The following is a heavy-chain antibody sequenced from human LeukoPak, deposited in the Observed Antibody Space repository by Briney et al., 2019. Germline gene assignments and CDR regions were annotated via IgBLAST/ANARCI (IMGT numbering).Heavy chain of an antibody. V-gene: IGHV4-34*01. CDR2: INHSGGT. Sequence: SETLSLTCAVYGGSFSGYYWSWIRQPPGKGLEWIGEINHSGGTNYNPSLKSRVTTSVDTSKNQFSLKLSSVTAADTAVYYCARGSYYYGSGTKYNWFDPWGQGTLVTVSS. CDR3: ARGSYYYGSGTKYNWFDP. CDR1: GGSFSGYY. J-gene: IGHJ5*02. D-gene: IGHD3-10*01.